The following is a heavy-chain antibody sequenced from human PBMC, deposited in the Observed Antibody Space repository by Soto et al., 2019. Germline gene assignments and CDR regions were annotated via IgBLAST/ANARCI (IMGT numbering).Heavy chain of an antibody. Sequence: SETLSLTCAVSGYSIRSGYYWGWIRQPPGKGLDWIGSIYHSGTTYYNPSLKSRVTISVDTFKNQFSLNVSSVTAADTAVYYCAREGDYYDSFDYWGQGTLVTVSS. D-gene: IGHD3-3*01. J-gene: IGHJ4*02. CDR2: IYHSGTT. CDR1: GYSIRSGYY. CDR3: AREGDYYDSFDY. V-gene: IGHV4-38-2*02.